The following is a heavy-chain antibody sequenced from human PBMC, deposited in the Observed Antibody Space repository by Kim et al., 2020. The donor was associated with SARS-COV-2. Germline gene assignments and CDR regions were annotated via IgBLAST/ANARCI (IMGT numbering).Heavy chain of an antibody. CDR2: ISGSGGST. D-gene: IGHD3-9*01. V-gene: IGHV3-23*01. CDR3: AKGANARYFDWLSIPDWFDP. J-gene: IGHJ5*02. CDR1: GFTFSSYA. Sequence: GGSLRLSCAASGFTFSSYAMSWVRQAPGKGLEWVSDISGSGGSTYYADSVKGRFTISRDNSKNTLYVQMNSLRAEDTAVYYCAKGANARYFDWLSIPDWFDPWGQGTLVTVSS.